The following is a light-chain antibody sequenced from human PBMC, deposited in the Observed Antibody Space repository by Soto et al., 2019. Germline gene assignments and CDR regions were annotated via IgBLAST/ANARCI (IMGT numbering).Light chain of an antibody. CDR1: RGSIASNS. Sequence: NFMLIQPHSVSESPGKTVTISCTRSRGSIASNSVQWFQPRPGSSPTTVIYEDTYRPSGVPDRFSGSIDSSSNSASLTISGLKTEDEADYCQSYENWVFGGGTKLTVL. CDR3: QSYENWV. J-gene: IGLJ3*02. V-gene: IGLV6-57*01. CDR2: EDT.